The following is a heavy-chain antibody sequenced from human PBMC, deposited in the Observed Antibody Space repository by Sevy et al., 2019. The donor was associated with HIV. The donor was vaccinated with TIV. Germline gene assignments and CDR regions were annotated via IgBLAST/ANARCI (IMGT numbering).Heavy chain of an antibody. CDR1: GFTFSNSW. CDR2: IKEDGSEK. J-gene: IGHJ4*02. CDR3: ARGGYSYGSY. V-gene: IGHV3-7*01. D-gene: IGHD5-18*01. Sequence: GGSLRLSCAASGFTFSNSWMSWVRQFPGKGLEWVANIKEDGSEKNYVDSVKGRFTISRDNAKNSLYLEMNSLTVEDTAVFYCARGGYSYGSYWGQGALVTVSS.